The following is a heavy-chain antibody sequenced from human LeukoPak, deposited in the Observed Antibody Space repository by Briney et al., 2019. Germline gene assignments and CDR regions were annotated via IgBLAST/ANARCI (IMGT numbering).Heavy chain of an antibody. J-gene: IGHJ4*02. D-gene: IGHD3-9*01. CDR3: ARHGAHFGDILTGYYTT. CDR1: GGSISSYY. Sequence: PSETLSLTCTVSGGSISSYYWSWIRQPPGKGLEWIGYIYYSGSTNYNPSLKSRVTISVDTSKNQFSLKLSSVTAADTAVYYCARHGAHFGDILTGYYTTWGQGTLVTVSS. V-gene: IGHV4-59*08. CDR2: IYYSGST.